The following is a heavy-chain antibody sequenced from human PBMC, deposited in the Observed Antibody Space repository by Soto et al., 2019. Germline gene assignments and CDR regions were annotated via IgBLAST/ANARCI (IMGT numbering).Heavy chain of an antibody. J-gene: IGHJ5*02. V-gene: IGHV4-31*03. Sequence: LSLTCTVSGGSISSGGYYWSWIRQHPGKGLEWIGYIYYIKTTYYNPSLKSRVTISLDTSKNQFSLKLTSVTAADTAVYYCARSVFPWGQGTLVTVSS. CDR2: IYYIKTT. CDR1: GGSISSGGYY. CDR3: ARSVFP.